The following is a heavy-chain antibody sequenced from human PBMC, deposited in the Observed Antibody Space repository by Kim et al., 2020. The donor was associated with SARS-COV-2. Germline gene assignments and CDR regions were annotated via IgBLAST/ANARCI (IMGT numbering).Heavy chain of an antibody. CDR1: GFTFSSYE. D-gene: IGHD6-13*01. CDR2: ISSSGSTI. V-gene: IGHV3-48*03. CDR3: ARGSYSSSWYYYGMDV. J-gene: IGHJ6*02. Sequence: GGSLRLSCAASGFTFSSYEMNWVRQAPGKGLEWVSYISSSGSTIYYADSVKGRFTISRDNAKNSLYLQMNSLRAEDTAVYYCARGSYSSSWYYYGMDVWGQGTTVTVSS.